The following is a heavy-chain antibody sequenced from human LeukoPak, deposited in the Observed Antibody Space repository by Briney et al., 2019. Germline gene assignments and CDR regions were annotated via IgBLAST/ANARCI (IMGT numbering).Heavy chain of an antibody. J-gene: IGHJ5*02. V-gene: IGHV1-8*01. CDR1: GYTFTSYD. CDR2: MNPNSGNT. Sequence: ASVKVSCKASGYTFTSYDINWVRQATGQGLEWMGWMNPNSGNTGYAQKFQGRVTMTRNTSISTAYMELSSLRSEDTAVYCCARGFGIAVAASGRWFDPWGQGTLVTVSS. D-gene: IGHD6-19*01. CDR3: ARGFGIAVAASGRWFDP.